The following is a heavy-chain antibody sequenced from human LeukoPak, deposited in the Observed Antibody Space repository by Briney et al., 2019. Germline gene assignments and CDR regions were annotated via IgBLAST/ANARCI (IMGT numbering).Heavy chain of an antibody. CDR2: FDPEDGET. D-gene: IGHD3-10*01. V-gene: IGHV1-24*01. Sequence: ASVKVSCKVSGYTLTELSMHWVRQAPGKGLEWMRGFDPEDGETIYAQKFQGRVTMTEDTSTDTAYMELSSLRSEDTAVYYCATELWFGELYGAFDVWGQGTMVTVSS. CDR3: ATELWFGELYGAFDV. J-gene: IGHJ3*01. CDR1: GYTLTELS.